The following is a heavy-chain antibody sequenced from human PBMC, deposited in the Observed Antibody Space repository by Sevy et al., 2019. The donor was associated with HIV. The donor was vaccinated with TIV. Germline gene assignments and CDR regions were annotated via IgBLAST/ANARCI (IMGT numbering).Heavy chain of an antibody. V-gene: IGHV3-7*01. CDR1: GFTFSSYW. Sequence: GGSLRLSCAASGFTFSSYWMSWVRQAPGKGLEWVANIKQDGSEKYYVDSVKGRFTISRDNAKNSLYLQMNSLRAEDTAVYYCARIYYYDSSGYVGGYYFDYWGQGTLVTVSS. D-gene: IGHD3-22*01. CDR2: IKQDGSEK. J-gene: IGHJ4*02. CDR3: ARIYYYDSSGYVGGYYFDY.